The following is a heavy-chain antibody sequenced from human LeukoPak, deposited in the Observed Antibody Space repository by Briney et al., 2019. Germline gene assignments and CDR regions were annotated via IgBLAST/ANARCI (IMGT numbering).Heavy chain of an antibody. Sequence: PSETLSLTCTVSGGSISSGSYYWSWIRQPAGKGLEWIGRIYTSGSTNYNPFLKSRVTISVDTSKNQFSLKLSSVTAADTAVYYCARSVVVPAARLHDAFDIWGQGTMVTVSS. CDR3: ARSVVVPAARLHDAFDI. D-gene: IGHD2-2*01. CDR2: IYTSGST. CDR1: GGSISSGSYY. J-gene: IGHJ3*02. V-gene: IGHV4-61*02.